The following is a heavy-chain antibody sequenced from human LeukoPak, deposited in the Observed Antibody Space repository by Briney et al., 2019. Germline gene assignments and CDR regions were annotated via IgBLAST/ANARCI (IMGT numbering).Heavy chain of an antibody. D-gene: IGHD6-13*01. CDR2: IYNTGST. Sequence: GGSLRLSCAASGLTFSSYEMIWVRQAPGKGLEWVSVIYNTGSTYYADSVKGRFTISRDNSKNTLYLQMNSLRAEDTAVYYCARGLSSSRWYYNWGQGTLVTVSS. CDR3: ARGLSSSRWYYN. V-gene: IGHV3-66*01. J-gene: IGHJ4*02. CDR1: GLTFSSYE.